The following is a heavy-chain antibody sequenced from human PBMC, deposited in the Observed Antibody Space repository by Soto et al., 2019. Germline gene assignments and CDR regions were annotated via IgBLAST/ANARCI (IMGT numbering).Heavy chain of an antibody. Sequence: GGSLRLSCAASGFTFSTYAMSWVRQAPGRGLEWGAGIAGGGYSTYYADSVKGRFTISRDNTKSTVFLQMNSLRAEDTAIYYCAKPYGGFAFDIWGQGTMVTV. CDR2: IAGGGYST. J-gene: IGHJ3*02. D-gene: IGHD4-17*01. V-gene: IGHV3-23*01. CDR1: GFTFSTYA. CDR3: AKPYGGFAFDI.